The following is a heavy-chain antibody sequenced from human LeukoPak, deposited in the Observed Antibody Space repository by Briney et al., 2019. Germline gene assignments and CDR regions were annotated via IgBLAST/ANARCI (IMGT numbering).Heavy chain of an antibody. CDR1: GGSISSSSYY. J-gene: IGHJ3*02. CDR3: ARGRGSTWPDAFDI. Sequence: SETLSLTCTVSGGSISSSSYYWGWIRQPPGKGLEWIGSIYYSGSTYYNPSLKSRVTISVDTSKNQFSLKLSSVTAADTAVYYCARGRGSTWPDAFDIWGQGTRVTVSS. V-gene: IGHV4-39*07. CDR2: IYYSGST. D-gene: IGHD6-13*01.